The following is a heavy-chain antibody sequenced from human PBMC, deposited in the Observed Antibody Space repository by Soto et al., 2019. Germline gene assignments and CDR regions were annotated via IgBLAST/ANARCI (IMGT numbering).Heavy chain of an antibody. CDR3: AALGGSYYYFDY. CDR1: GGSISSSNYY. CDR2: IYYSGST. D-gene: IGHD2-15*01. V-gene: IGHV4-39*01. Sequence: QLQLQESGPGLVKPSETLSLTCTVSGGSISSSNYYWAWIRQPPGKGLEWIGNIYYSGSTYYNPSLKSRVTISVDTSKNQFSLKLSSVTAADTAVYYCAALGGSYYYFDYWGQGTLVTVSS. J-gene: IGHJ4*02.